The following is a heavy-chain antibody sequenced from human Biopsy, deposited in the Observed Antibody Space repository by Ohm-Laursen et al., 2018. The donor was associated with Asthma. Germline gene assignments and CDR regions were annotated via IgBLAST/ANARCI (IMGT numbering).Heavy chain of an antibody. CDR3: AKGEWELLEANFDY. CDR2: ISWNSGSI. D-gene: IGHD1-26*01. Sequence: SLRLSCAAFGFTFDDYAMHWVRQAPGKGLEWVSGISWNSGSIGYADSVKGRFTISRDNAKNSLYLQMNSLRAEDTALYYCAKGEWELLEANFDYWGQGALVTVSS. V-gene: IGHV3-9*01. CDR1: GFTFDDYA. J-gene: IGHJ4*02.